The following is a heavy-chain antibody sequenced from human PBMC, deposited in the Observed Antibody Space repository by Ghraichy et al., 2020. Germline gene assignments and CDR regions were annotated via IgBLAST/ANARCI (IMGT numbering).Heavy chain of an antibody. CDR3: AKVRVSGTTVVPYYFDY. D-gene: IGHD4-23*01. J-gene: IGHJ4*02. CDR1: GFTFSSYA. CDR2: ISSGSGVST. Sequence: GGSLRLSCTASGFTFSSYAMSWVRQAPGKGLEWVSAISSGSGVSTYYADSVKGRFSISRDNSKNTLYLQMNSLKAEDTAVYYCAKVRVSGTTVVPYYFDYWGQGTLVTVSS. V-gene: IGHV3-23*01.